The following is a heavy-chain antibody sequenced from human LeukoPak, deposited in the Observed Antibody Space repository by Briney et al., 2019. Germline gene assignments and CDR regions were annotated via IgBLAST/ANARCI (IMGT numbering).Heavy chain of an antibody. CDR2: IFYSGAT. D-gene: IGHD6-19*01. CDR3: VRHRQWLLFPDY. J-gene: IGHJ4*02. V-gene: IGHV4-39*01. Sequence: SETLSLTCTVSGDFISINYNWGWIRQPPGKGLEWIGSIFYSGATYYSPSLKSRVTISVDTSKNQFSLKLSSMTAADTAVYYCVRHRQWLLFPDYWGQGTLVTVSS. CDR1: GDFISINYN.